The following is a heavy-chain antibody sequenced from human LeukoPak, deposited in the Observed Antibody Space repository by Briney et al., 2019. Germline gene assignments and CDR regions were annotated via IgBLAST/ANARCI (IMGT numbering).Heavy chain of an antibody. D-gene: IGHD2-2*01. J-gene: IGHJ3*02. V-gene: IGHV4-34*01. CDR3: ARHHCSSTSCYVTGSDAFDI. CDR1: GGSFSGYY. CDR2: INHSGST. Sequence: SETLSLTCAVYGGSFSGYYWSWIRQPPGKGLEWVGEINHSGSTNYNPSLKSRVTISVDASKSQFSLKLSSVTAADTAVYYCARHHCSSTSCYVTGSDAFDIWGQGTMVTVSS.